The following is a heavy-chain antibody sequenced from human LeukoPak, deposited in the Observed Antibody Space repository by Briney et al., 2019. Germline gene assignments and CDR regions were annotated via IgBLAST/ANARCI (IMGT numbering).Heavy chain of an antibody. J-gene: IGHJ4*02. CDR1: GGTFSSYA. V-gene: IGHV1-69*13. CDR2: ITPIFGTA. CDR3: ARDRYYDSSGYWPL. Sequence: SVKVSCKASGGTFSSYAISWVRQAPGQGLEWMGGITPIFGTANYAQKFQGRVTITADESTSTAYMELSSLRSEDTAVYYCARDRYYDSSGYWPLWGQGTLVTVSS. D-gene: IGHD3-22*01.